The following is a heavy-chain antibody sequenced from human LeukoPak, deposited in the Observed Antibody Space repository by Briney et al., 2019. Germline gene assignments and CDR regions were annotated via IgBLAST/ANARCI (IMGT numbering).Heavy chain of an antibody. CDR3: ARGRVGGPRLDP. CDR2: MYSGGNT. CDR1: GFTFSSYA. V-gene: IGHV3-23*03. Sequence: GGSLRLSCAASGFTFSSYAMSWVRQAPGKGLEWVSVMYSGGNTYYADSVRGRFSISRDSPKDTLYLQMNSLRVEDTAVYYCARGRVGGPRLDPWGQGTLVTVSS. D-gene: IGHD3-16*01. J-gene: IGHJ5*02.